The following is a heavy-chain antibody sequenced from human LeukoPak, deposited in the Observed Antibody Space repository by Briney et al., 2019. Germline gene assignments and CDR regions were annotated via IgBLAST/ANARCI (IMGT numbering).Heavy chain of an antibody. CDR1: GFTFSSYS. J-gene: IGHJ4*02. D-gene: IGHD4-17*01. CDR2: ISSSSSYI. V-gene: IGHV3-21*01. Sequence: PGGSLRLSCAASGFTFSSYSMNWVRQAPGKGLEWVSSISSSSSYIYYADSVKGRFTISRDNAKNSLYLQMNSLRAEDTAVYYCARGLGHDYGDYLDYWGQGTLVTVSS. CDR3: ARGLGHDYGDYLDY.